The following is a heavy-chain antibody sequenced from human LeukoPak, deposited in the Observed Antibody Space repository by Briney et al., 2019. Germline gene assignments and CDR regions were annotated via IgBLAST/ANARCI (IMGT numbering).Heavy chain of an antibody. Sequence: SVRVSCKASGYTFPSYGISWVRQAPGQGLEWMGWISTYNGNTNYAQKLQGRVTMTTDTSTSTAYMELRSLRSDDTAVYYCARDGGGYCSSTSCYGSDGAFDIWGQGTMVTVSS. V-gene: IGHV1-18*01. CDR1: GYTFPSYG. CDR3: ARDGGGYCSSTSCYGSDGAFDI. D-gene: IGHD2-2*01. J-gene: IGHJ3*02. CDR2: ISTYNGNT.